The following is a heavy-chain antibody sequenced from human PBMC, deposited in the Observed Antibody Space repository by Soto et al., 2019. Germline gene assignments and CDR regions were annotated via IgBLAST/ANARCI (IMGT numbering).Heavy chain of an antibody. CDR2: VTPDGSLY. V-gene: IGHV3-30*18. CDR1: GFTFSSCA. J-gene: IGHJ4*02. Sequence: QVQLVESGGGVVQPGRSLRLSCVASGFTFSSCAMHWVRQVPGKGLEWLAVVTPDGSLYPYGDSVKGRFSISRDNSRKTLDLQMHRLRAEDTAVYYRVKDRSDTWSFDYWGQGTLVTVSS. CDR3: VKDRSDTWSFDY. D-gene: IGHD2-8*02.